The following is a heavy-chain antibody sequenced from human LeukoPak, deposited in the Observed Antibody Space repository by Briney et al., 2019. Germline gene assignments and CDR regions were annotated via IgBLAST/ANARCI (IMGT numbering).Heavy chain of an antibody. CDR3: ARDGAVAGDDDAFDI. Sequence: PGGSLRLSCAASGFTFSSYGMHWVRQAPGKGLEWVAGIWYDGSNKYYADSVKGRFTISRDNSKNTLYLQMNSLRAEDTAVYYCARDGAVAGDDDAFDIWGQGTMVTVSS. CDR1: GFTFSSYG. CDR2: IWYDGSNK. J-gene: IGHJ3*02. V-gene: IGHV3-33*01. D-gene: IGHD6-19*01.